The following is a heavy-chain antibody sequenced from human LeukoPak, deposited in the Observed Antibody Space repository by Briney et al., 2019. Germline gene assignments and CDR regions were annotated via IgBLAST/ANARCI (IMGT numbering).Heavy chain of an antibody. V-gene: IGHV3-21*01. CDR3: ARGLGSYYTA. Sequence: PGGSLRLSCAASGFTLSSYSMNWVRQAPGKGLEWVSSISSSSSYIYYADSVKGRFTISRDNAKNSLYLQMNSLRAEDTAVYYCARGLGSYYTAWGQGTLVTVSS. CDR1: GFTLSSYS. D-gene: IGHD5-18*01. CDR2: ISSSSSYI. J-gene: IGHJ4*02.